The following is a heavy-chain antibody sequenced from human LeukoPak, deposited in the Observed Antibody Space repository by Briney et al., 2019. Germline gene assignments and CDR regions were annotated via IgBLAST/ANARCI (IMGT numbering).Heavy chain of an antibody. Sequence: ASVKVSCKASGYTFTSYDINWVRQATGQGLEWMGWMNPNSGNTGYAQKFQGRVTITRNTSISTAYMELSSLRSEDTAVNYCARGPPDYGESDSYYYYYMDVWGKGTTVTVSS. CDR2: MNPNSGNT. V-gene: IGHV1-8*03. D-gene: IGHD4-17*01. CDR1: GYTFTSYD. J-gene: IGHJ6*03. CDR3: ARGPPDYGESDSYYYYYMDV.